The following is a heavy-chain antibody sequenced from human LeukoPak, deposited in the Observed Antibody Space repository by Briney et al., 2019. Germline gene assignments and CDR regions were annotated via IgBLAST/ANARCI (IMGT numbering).Heavy chain of an antibody. CDR3: AKAEAYSGSYQSYFDY. Sequence: PGGSLRLSCAASGFTFSSYAMSWVRQAPGKGLEWVSAISGSGGSTYYADSVKGRFTISRDNSKNTLYLQMNSLRAEDTAVYYCAKAEAYSGSYQSYFDYWGQGTLVTVSS. CDR2: ISGSGGST. CDR1: GFTFSSYA. V-gene: IGHV3-23*01. J-gene: IGHJ4*02. D-gene: IGHD1-26*01.